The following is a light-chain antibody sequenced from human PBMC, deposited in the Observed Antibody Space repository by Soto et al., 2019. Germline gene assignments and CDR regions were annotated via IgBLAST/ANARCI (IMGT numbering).Light chain of an antibody. CDR2: EVT. Sequence: QSALTQPASVSGSPGQSITISCTGTSSDLGAYNYVSWYQQHPGKAPKLLIYEVTSRPSGVSHRFSGSKSDNTASLTISGLQADDEADYYCSSYTTTSSWVFGGGTKLTVL. CDR3: SSYTTTSSWV. CDR1: SSDLGAYNY. J-gene: IGLJ3*02. V-gene: IGLV2-14*01.